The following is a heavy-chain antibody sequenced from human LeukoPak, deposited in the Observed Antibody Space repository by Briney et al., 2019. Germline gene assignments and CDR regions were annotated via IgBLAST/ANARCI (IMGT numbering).Heavy chain of an antibody. D-gene: IGHD2-2*01. CDR2: IIPIFGTA. J-gene: IGHJ6*02. CDR1: GGTFSIYA. Sequence: GASVTVSFTASGGTFSIYAISWVRQAPGQGLEWMGGIIPIFGTANYAQKFQGRVTITADESTSTAYMELSSLRSEDTAVYYCARDRDIVVVPAANTYYYYGMDVWGQGTTVTVSS. V-gene: IGHV1-69*01. CDR3: ARDRDIVVVPAANTYYYYGMDV.